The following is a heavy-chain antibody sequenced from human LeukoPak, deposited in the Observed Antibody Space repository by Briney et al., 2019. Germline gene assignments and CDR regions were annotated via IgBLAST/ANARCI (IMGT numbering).Heavy chain of an antibody. CDR1: GYTFTSYG. CDR3: AREYSGYDHSPVDP. Sequence: ASVKVSCKASGYTFTSYGISWVRQAPGQGLEWMGWISAYNGNTNYAQKLQGRVTMTTDTSTSTAYMELSSLRSDDTAVYYCAREYSGYDHSPVDPWGQGTLVTVSS. D-gene: IGHD5-12*01. CDR2: ISAYNGNT. V-gene: IGHV1-18*01. J-gene: IGHJ5*02.